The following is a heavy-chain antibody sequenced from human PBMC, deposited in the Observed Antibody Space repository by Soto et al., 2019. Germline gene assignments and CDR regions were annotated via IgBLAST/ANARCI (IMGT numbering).Heavy chain of an antibody. Sequence: ASVKVSCKASGYTFTSYAMHWVRQAPGQRLEWMGWINAGNGNTKYSQKFQGRVTITRDTSASTAYMELSSLRSEDTAVYYCAREGVDGDYIAFDIWGQGTMVTVSS. CDR2: INAGNGNT. V-gene: IGHV1-3*01. D-gene: IGHD4-17*01. CDR3: AREGVDGDYIAFDI. CDR1: GYTFTSYA. J-gene: IGHJ3*02.